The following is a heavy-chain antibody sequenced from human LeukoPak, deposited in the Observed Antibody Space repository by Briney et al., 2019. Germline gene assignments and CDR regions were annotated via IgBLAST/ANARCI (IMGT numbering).Heavy chain of an antibody. J-gene: IGHJ4*02. D-gene: IGHD3-10*01. CDR1: GFTFSSYA. Sequence: PGGSLRLSCAASGFTFSSYAMSWVRQAPGKGLEWVAFIRYDGNTKSYADSVKGRFTISRDNSKNTLYLQMSSLRVEDTAVYYCAKDQGFSPGGLDYWGQGTLVTVSS. V-gene: IGHV3-30*02. CDR3: AKDQGFSPGGLDY. CDR2: IRYDGNTK.